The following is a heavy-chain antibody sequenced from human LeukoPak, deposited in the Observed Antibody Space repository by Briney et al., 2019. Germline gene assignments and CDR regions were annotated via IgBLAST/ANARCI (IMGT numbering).Heavy chain of an antibody. CDR1: GYSFSRYG. CDR3: ARGGYYGSGSFPDY. CDR2: ISTYNGNT. V-gene: IGHV1-18*01. D-gene: IGHD3-10*01. Sequence: ASVKVSCKASGYSFSRYGISWVRQAPGQGLEWMGWISTYNGNTNYAQKIQGRVTMTTDTSTSTAYMDLRSLRSDDTAVYYCARGGYYGSGSFPDYWGQGTLVTVSS. J-gene: IGHJ4*02.